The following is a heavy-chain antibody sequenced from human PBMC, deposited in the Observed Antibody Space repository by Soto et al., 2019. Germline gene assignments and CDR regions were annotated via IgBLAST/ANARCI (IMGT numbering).Heavy chain of an antibody. V-gene: IGHV1-69*04. D-gene: IGHD3-16*02. Sequence: QVQLVQSGAEVRKPGSSVRGSCKASGGPARSYTLTWVRQAPGQGLEWMGRIIPLLGVPDYAQKFQGRLTIVADKSTNTAYMDLSSLTSDDTALYYCARERFCSSTACYRDAFDVWGQGTQVTVSS. CDR2: IIPLLGVP. CDR1: GGPARSYT. CDR3: ARERFCSSTACYRDAFDV. J-gene: IGHJ3*01.